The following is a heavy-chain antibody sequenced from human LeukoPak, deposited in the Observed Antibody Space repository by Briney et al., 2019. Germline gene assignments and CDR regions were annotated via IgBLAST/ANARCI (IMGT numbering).Heavy chain of an antibody. D-gene: IGHD3-10*01. J-gene: IGHJ4*02. V-gene: IGHV4-59*01. Sequence: SETLSLTCTVSGGSISSYYWSWIRQPPGKGLEWIGYIYYSGSTNYNPSLKSRVTISVDTSKNQFSLKLSSVTAADTAVYYCARARGRPPYAEFDYWGQGTLVTVSS. CDR3: ARARGRPPYAEFDY. CDR1: GGSISSYY. CDR2: IYYSGST.